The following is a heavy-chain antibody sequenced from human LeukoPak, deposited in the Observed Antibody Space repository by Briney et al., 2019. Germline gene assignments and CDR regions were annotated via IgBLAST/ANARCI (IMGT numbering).Heavy chain of an antibody. CDR1: GGSISDHQ. D-gene: IGHD4-17*01. CDR3: ARGGHDYGDYDYFDY. CDR2: IYYSGST. V-gene: IGHV4-59*08. Sequence: PSETLSLTCTVSGGSISDHQWSWIRQPPGKGLEWIGYIYYSGSTNYNPSLKSRVTISVDTSKNQFSLKLSSVTAADTAVYYCARGGHDYGDYDYFDYWGQGTLVTVSS. J-gene: IGHJ4*02.